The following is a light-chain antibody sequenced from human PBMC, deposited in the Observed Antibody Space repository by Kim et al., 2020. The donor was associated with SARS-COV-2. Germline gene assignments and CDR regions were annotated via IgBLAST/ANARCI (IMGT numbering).Light chain of an antibody. CDR3: QQYNNWRT. V-gene: IGKV3-15*01. CDR2: GAS. Sequence: EIVMTQSPATLSVSPGERATLSCRASQSVSSNLAWYQQKPGQAPRLLSYGASTRATGIPARFSGSGSGTEFTLTISSLQSEDFAVYYCQQYNNWRTFGQGTKLEI. J-gene: IGKJ2*01. CDR1: QSVSSN.